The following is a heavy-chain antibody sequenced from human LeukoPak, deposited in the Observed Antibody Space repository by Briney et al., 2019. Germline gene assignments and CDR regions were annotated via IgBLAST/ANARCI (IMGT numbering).Heavy chain of an antibody. Sequence: QPGGSLRLSCTASAFAFSNHAMSWVRQAPGKGLEWVSSISISGGTTFYTDSVTGRFTISRAKSTTSLYLQMNNQRTDDTAVYYCANEIRPNDYWGQGTLVTVSS. CDR1: AFAFSNHA. J-gene: IGHJ4*02. V-gene: IGHV3-23*01. CDR3: ANEIRPNDY. D-gene: IGHD4-17*01. CDR2: ISISGGTT.